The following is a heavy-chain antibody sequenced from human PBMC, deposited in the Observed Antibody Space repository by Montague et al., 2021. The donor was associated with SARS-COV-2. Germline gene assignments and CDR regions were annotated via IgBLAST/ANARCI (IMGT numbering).Heavy chain of an antibody. V-gene: IGHV4-39*07. CDR1: GGSISSSNYY. D-gene: IGHD3-22*01. Sequence: SETLSLTCTVSGGSISSSNYYWGWIRQPPGKGLEWIGSIYYSGXTXYXXXXKXRVTISVDTSKNQFSLKLSSVTAADTAVYYCAREGGWLSRGSYYFDYWGQGTTVTVSS. CDR3: AREGGWLSRGSYYFDY. J-gene: IGHJ4*03. CDR2: IYYSGXT.